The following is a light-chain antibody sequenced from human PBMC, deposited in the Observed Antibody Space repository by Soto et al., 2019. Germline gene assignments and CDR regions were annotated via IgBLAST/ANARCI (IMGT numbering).Light chain of an antibody. CDR1: SSDVGGYIY. J-gene: IGLJ3*02. V-gene: IGLV2-14*01. CDR2: EVN. Sequence: QSVLTQPASVSGSPGQSITISCTGTSSDVGGYIYVSWYQQHPGKAPKLMIYEVNNRPSGVSNRFSGSKSGNTASLTISGLQAEDEADYYCSSYTSSSTLAFGGGTKLTVL. CDR3: SSYTSSSTLA.